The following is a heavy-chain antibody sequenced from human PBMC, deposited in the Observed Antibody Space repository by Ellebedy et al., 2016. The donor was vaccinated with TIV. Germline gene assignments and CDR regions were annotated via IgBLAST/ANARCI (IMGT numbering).Heavy chain of an antibody. CDR2: IWYDGSNK. D-gene: IGHD5-24*01. Sequence: GESLKISCAASGFTFSSYGMHWVRQAPGKGLEWVAVIWYDGSNKYYADSVKGRFTISRDNSKNTLYLQMNSLRAEDTAVYYCARKQRVEMATSDAFDIWGQGTMVTVSS. V-gene: IGHV3-33*01. CDR1: GFTFSSYG. J-gene: IGHJ3*02. CDR3: ARKQRVEMATSDAFDI.